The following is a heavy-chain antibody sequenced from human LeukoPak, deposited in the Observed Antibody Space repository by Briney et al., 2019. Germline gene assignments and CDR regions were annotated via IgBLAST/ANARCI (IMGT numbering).Heavy chain of an antibody. D-gene: IGHD6-19*01. V-gene: IGHV3-21*01. CDR3: ARGPQSSGWVDYYYYYGMDV. CDR1: GFTFSSYS. J-gene: IGHJ6*02. Sequence: GGSLRLSCAASGFTFSSYSMNWVRQAPGKGLEWVSSISSSSSYIYYADSVKGRFTISRDNAKNSLYLQMNSLRAEDTAVYYCARGPQSSGWVDYYYYYGMDVWGQGTTVTVSS. CDR2: ISSSSSYI.